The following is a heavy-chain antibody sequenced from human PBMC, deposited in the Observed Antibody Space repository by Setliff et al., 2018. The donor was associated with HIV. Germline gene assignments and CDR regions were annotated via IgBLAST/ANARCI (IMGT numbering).Heavy chain of an antibody. Sequence: GASVNVSCKASGGTFSSLAFSWVRQTPGQGLEWMGGIVATFGTPSYSQKFQDRLKTTVDESTRTAYMELSSLRSEDTAVYYCATTQYGTASWELETYFYYYMDVWGKGTTVTVSS. CDR3: ATTQYGTASWELETYFYYYMDV. CDR2: IVATFGTP. D-gene: IGHD2-2*01. V-gene: IGHV1-69*13. J-gene: IGHJ6*03. CDR1: GGTFSSLA.